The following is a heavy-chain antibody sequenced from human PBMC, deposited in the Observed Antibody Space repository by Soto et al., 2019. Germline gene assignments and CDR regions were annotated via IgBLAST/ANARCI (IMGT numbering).Heavy chain of an antibody. V-gene: IGHV3-48*01. J-gene: IGHJ5*02. D-gene: IGHD6-13*01. CDR1: GFTFSSYS. CDR2: ISSSSSTI. CDR3: ARGREKQLVLRWFDP. Sequence: GGSLRLSCAASGFTFSSYSMNWVRQAPGKGLEWVSYISSSSSTIYYADSVKGRFTISRDNAKNSLYLQMNSLRAEDTAVYYCARGREKQLVLRWFDPWGQGTLVNVSS.